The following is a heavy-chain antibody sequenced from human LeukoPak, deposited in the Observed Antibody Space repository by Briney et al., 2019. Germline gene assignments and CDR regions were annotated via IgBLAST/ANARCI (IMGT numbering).Heavy chain of an antibody. CDR1: GGSISSANW. CDR2: IYLGGKT. V-gene: IGHV4-4*02. D-gene: IGHD5-24*01. CDR3: ARHMATPGTRGFDS. Sequence: PSETLSLTCAVSGGSISSANWWSWVRQPPGKGLEWIGEIYLGGKTNYNPSLKSRVTMSIDTSKNQFSLKLISVTAADTALYYCARHMATPGTRGFDSWGQGTLVTVSS. J-gene: IGHJ4*02.